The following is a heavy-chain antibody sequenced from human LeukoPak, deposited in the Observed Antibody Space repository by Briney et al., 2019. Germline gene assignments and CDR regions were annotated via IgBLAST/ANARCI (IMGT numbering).Heavy chain of an antibody. V-gene: IGHV4-61*01. CDR3: ARDRYGDPSDY. CDR1: GASISSSSYY. Sequence: PSETLSLTCTVSGASISSSSYYWTWIRQPPGKGLEWIGYIYYSGSTNYNPSLKSRVTISVDTSKNQSSLKVSSVTAADTAVYYCARDRYGDPSDYWGQGTLVTVSS. D-gene: IGHD4-17*01. J-gene: IGHJ4*02. CDR2: IYYSGST.